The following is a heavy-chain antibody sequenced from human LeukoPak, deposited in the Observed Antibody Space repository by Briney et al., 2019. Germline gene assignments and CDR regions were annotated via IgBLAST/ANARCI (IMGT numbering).Heavy chain of an antibody. CDR3: TRIGSPAVSFCSGYPYWFDP. CDR1: GGSISGYY. Sequence: PSETLSLTCTVPGGSISGYYWSWIRPPPGKGLERIGCIYYSGSTNYTPSLTSRVTISLDTSKNQLSLNLSSVTSADTVLHYFTRIGSPAVSFCSGYPYWFDPWGQGTLVTVSS. CDR2: IYYSGST. V-gene: IGHV4-59*01. J-gene: IGHJ5*02. D-gene: IGHD3-3*01.